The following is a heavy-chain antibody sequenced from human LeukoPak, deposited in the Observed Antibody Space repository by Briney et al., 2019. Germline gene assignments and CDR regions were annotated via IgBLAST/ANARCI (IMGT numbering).Heavy chain of an antibody. CDR3: ARVRSSWHRAFDY. Sequence: GSLRLSCAASGFIFSSYWMSWVRQAPGKGLEWVANIKQDGSEKYYVDSVKGRFTISRDNAKNSLYLQMNSLRAEDTAVYYCARVRSSWHRAFDYWGQGTLVTVSS. J-gene: IGHJ4*02. D-gene: IGHD6-13*01. CDR1: GFIFSSYW. V-gene: IGHV3-7*05. CDR2: IKQDGSEK.